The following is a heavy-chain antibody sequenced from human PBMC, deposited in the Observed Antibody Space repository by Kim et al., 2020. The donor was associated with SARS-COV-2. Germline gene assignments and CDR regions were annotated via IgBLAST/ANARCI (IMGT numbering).Heavy chain of an antibody. CDR2: ISGSGGST. V-gene: IGHV3-23*01. CDR3: AKDRLRTHVDIVATTYFDY. CDR1: GFTFSSYA. J-gene: IGHJ4*02. D-gene: IGHD5-12*01. Sequence: GGSLRLSCAASGFTFSSYAMSWVRQAPGKGLEWVSAISGSGGSTYYADSVKGRFTISRDNSKNTLYLQMNSLRAEDTAVYYCAKDRLRTHVDIVATTYFDYWGQGTLVTVSS.